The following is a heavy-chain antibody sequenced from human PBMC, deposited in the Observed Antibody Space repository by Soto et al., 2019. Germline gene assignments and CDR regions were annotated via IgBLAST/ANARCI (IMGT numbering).Heavy chain of an antibody. J-gene: IGHJ4*02. V-gene: IGHV4-34*01. D-gene: IGHD6-13*01. CDR3: ARGRSVAAAYLDY. Sequence: QVQLQQWGAGLLKPSETLSLTCAVYGGSFSGYYWSWIRQPPGEVLEWIGEINHSGSTNYNPSLKSRVTISVDTSKNQFSLKLSSVTAADTAVYYCARGRSVAAAYLDYWGQGTQVTVSS. CDR1: GGSFSGYY. CDR2: INHSGST.